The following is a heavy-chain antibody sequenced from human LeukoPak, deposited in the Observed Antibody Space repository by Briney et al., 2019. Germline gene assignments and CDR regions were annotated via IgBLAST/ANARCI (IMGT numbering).Heavy chain of an antibody. V-gene: IGHV1-18*01. CDR2: ISAYNGNT. D-gene: IGHD5-12*01. J-gene: IGHJ6*03. CDR3: ARVNSGYDWGYYYYMDV. Sequence: ASVKVSCKASGYTFTSYGISWVRQAPGQGLEWMGWISAYNGNTNYAQKHQGRVTMTTDTSTSTAYMELRSLRSDDTAVYYCARVNSGYDWGYYYYMDVWGKGTMVTVSS. CDR1: GYTFTSYG.